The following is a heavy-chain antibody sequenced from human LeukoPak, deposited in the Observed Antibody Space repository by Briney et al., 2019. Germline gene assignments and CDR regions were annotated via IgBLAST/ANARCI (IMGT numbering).Heavy chain of an antibody. Sequence: SQTLSLTCTVSGGSISSGGYYWTWARQHPGKGLEWIGYTYYSGSPYYNPSLKSRVTISVDMSKNQFPLNLSSVTAADTAMYYCARGSYYFEGSGDFSHFIDYWGQGTLVTVSS. CDR1: GGSISSGGYY. CDR2: TYYSGSP. V-gene: IGHV4-31*03. J-gene: IGHJ4*02. CDR3: ARGSYYFEGSGDFSHFIDY. D-gene: IGHD3-22*01.